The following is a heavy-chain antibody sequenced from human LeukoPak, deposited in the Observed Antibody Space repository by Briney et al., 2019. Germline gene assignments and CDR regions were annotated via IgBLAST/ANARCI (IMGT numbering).Heavy chain of an antibody. CDR1: GGSISSSNW. CDR3: ARTYCSGGSCYYFDY. J-gene: IGHJ4*02. D-gene: IGHD2-15*01. V-gene: IGHV4-4*02. CDR2: IYHSGST. Sequence: PSGTLSLTCAVSGGSISSSNWWSWVRQPPGKGLEWIGEIYHSGSTNHNPSLKSRVTISVDKSKNQFSLKLSSVTAADTAVYYCARTYCSGGSCYYFDYWGQGTLVTVSS.